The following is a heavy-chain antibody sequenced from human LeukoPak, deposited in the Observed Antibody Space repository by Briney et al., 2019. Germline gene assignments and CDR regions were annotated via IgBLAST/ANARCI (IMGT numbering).Heavy chain of an antibody. V-gene: IGHV2-70*11. CDR1: GFSLSTSATSGMC. Sequence: SGPTLVNPTQTLTLTCTFSGFSLSTSATSGMCVSWIRQPSGKALEWHARIDWDDDIEYSTSLKTRLAIPKDMTKNQVVITMTNMDPADTATYYCARMVSGYYYYYMDVWGKGATVTVSS. CDR3: ARMVSGYYYYYMDV. J-gene: IGHJ6*03. D-gene: IGHD2-8*01. CDR2: IDWDDDI.